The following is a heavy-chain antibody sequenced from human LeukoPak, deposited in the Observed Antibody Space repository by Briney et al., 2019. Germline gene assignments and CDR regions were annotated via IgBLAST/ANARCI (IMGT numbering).Heavy chain of an antibody. D-gene: IGHD3-10*01. Sequence: GESLKISCKGSGYSFTSYWIGWVRQMPGKGLEWMGIIYPGDSETRYSPSFQGQVTISADKSISTAYLQWSSLKASDTAMYYCARDSILMVRGINYYYGMDVWGQGTTVTVSS. J-gene: IGHJ6*02. V-gene: IGHV5-51*01. CDR2: IYPGDSET. CDR3: ARDSILMVRGINYYYGMDV. CDR1: GYSFTSYW.